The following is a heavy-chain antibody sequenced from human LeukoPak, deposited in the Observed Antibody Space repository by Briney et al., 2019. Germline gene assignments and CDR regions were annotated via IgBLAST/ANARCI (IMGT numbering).Heavy chain of an antibody. CDR3: SPYGRSGSRGYGWFDP. V-gene: IGHV3-23*01. CDR1: GFSFSNFS. D-gene: IGHD3-10*01. Sequence: GVSLTLSCAASGFSFSNFSVSWVRHAPGKGLEWVSAICYGGDTYYADSVRGRLTSSRDNSKNTLSLQMSSLRAEDAGIYYCSPYGRSGSRGYGWFDPWGQGTLVIVSS. J-gene: IGHJ5*02. CDR2: ICYGGDT.